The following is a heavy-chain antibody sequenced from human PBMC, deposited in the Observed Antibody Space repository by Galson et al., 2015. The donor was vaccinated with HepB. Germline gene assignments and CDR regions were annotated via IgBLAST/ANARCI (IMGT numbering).Heavy chain of an antibody. J-gene: IGHJ6*02. CDR2: IVVGSGNT. CDR3: AADLDRSSWYYYYYGMDV. Sequence: SVKVSCKASGFTFTSSAMQWVRQARGQRLEWIGWIVVGSGNTNYAQKFQERVTITRDMSTSTAYMELSSLRSEDTAVYYCAADLDRSSWYYYYYGMDVWGQGTTVTVSS. CDR1: GFTFTSSA. D-gene: IGHD6-13*01. V-gene: IGHV1-58*02.